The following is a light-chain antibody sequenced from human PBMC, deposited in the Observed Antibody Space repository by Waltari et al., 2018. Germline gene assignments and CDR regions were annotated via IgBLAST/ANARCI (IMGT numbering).Light chain of an antibody. CDR3: CSYAGSHVV. CDR2: EGR. J-gene: IGLJ2*01. Sequence: QSALTQPASVSGSPGQSITISCTGTSSDVGSYNLVSWYQQHPGKAPKLMIYEGRKRPSGVSNRFSGSKSGNTASLTISGLQAEDEADYYCCSYAGSHVVFGGGTKLTVL. V-gene: IGLV2-23*01. CDR1: SSDVGSYNL.